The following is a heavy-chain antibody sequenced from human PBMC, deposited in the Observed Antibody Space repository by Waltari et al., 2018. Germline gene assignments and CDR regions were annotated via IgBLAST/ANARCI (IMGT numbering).Heavy chain of an antibody. D-gene: IGHD3-10*01. J-gene: IGHJ5*02. CDR3: VRVWSTSTWFGRLDRLDP. CDR1: GGSLPGYY. CDR2: INHSGST. Sequence: QVQLQQWGAGLLKPSETLSLTCAVYGGSLPGYYSTLIRQPPGKGLEWIGEINHSGSTNYKSSLKSRVTISVDTSKSQFSLKLTSVTAADTAVYYCVRVWSTSTWFGRLDRLDPWGQGTLVTVHS. V-gene: IGHV4-34*01.